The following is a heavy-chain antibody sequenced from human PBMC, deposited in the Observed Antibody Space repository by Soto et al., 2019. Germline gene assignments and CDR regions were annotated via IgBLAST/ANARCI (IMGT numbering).Heavy chain of an antibody. CDR1: GYSFNNNY. V-gene: IGHV1-46*02. J-gene: IGHJ3*01. CDR3: ASDISVGDGWGI. CDR2: INPSGGTT. Sequence: ASVKVSCKPSGYSFNNNYIHWVRQAPGQGLEWVGMINPSGGTTTHARNLQGRVTVTSDTSTSTAYMELSSLRSADTAIYYCASDISVGDGWGIWGQGTMDTLAS. D-gene: IGHD3-10*01.